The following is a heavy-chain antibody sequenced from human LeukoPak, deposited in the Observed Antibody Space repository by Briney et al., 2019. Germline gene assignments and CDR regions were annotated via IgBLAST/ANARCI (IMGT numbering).Heavy chain of an antibody. CDR2: IRADGSNK. CDR1: GFTFSNYA. D-gene: IGHD6-6*01. J-gene: IGHJ5*02. V-gene: IGHV3-30*02. CDR3: ASKPYSTSHH. Sequence: GGSLRLSCAASGFTFSNYAMHWVRQAPGKGLEWVAFIRADGSNKYYADSVKGRFTISRDNAKNSLYLQMNSLRAEDTAVYYCASKPYSTSHHWGQGTLVTVSS.